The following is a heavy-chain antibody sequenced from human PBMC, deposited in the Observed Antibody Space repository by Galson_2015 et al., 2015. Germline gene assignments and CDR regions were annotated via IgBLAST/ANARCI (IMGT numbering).Heavy chain of an antibody. V-gene: IGHV1-69*01. CDR2: TA. Sequence: TANYAQKFQGRVTITADESTSTAYMELSSLRSEDTAAYYCARDLEYQLPNGYYFDYWGQGTLVTVSS. J-gene: IGHJ4*02. D-gene: IGHD2-2*01. CDR3: ARDLEYQLPNGYYFDY.